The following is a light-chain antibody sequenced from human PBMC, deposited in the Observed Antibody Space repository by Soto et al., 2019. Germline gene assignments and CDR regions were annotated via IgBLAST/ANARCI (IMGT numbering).Light chain of an antibody. J-gene: IGLJ2*01. CDR1: SSDVGGYNY. CDR3: SSYTSSSTVV. Sequence: QSVLTQPASVSGSPGQSITISCTGTSSDVGGYNYVSWYQQHPGKALKLMIYDVSNRPSGVSNRFSGSKSGNTASLTISGLQAEDEADYYCSSYTSSSTVVFGGGTKLTVL. CDR2: DVS. V-gene: IGLV2-14*01.